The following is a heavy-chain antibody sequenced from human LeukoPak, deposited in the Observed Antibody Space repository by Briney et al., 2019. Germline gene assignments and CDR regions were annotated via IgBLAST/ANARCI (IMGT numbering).Heavy chain of an antibody. V-gene: IGHV4-59*01. D-gene: IGHD2-15*01. Sequence: SETLSLTCTVSGVSISSYYWTWIRQPPGKGLEWIGNIDYSGNTKYNPSLKSRVTISVDTTKNQFSLKLSSVTAADTAVYYCARDPVVVAATPGDHYYGMDVWGQGTTVTVSS. J-gene: IGHJ6*02. CDR1: GVSISSYY. CDR3: ARDPVVVAATPGDHYYGMDV. CDR2: IDYSGNT.